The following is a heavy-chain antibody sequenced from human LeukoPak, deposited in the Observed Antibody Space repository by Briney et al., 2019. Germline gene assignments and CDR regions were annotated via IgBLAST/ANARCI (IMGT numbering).Heavy chain of an antibody. V-gene: IGHV3-23*01. D-gene: IGHD6-13*01. CDR3: AKDQRIGYSSSWYYFDY. J-gene: IGHJ4*02. Sequence: GGSLRLSCAASGFTFSSYAMSWVRQAPGKGLEWVSAISGSGGSTYYADSVKGRFTISRDNSKNTLYLQMNSLRAEDTAVYYCAKDQRIGYSSSWYYFDYWGQGTLVTVSS. CDR2: ISGSGGST. CDR1: GFTFSSYA.